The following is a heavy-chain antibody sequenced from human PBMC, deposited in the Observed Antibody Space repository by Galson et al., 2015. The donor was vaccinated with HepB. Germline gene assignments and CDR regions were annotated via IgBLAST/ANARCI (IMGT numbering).Heavy chain of an antibody. D-gene: IGHD2-15*01. J-gene: IGHJ3*02. Sequence: SLRLSCAASGFTFSSYAMSWVRQAPGKGLEWVSVISISDGRTYYGDSVKGRFIISRDNSKNTLYLQMSSLRAEDTAVYYWAKDGAGEWWEGAFEIWGQGTKVTVSS. CDR2: ISISDGRT. CDR3: AKDGAGEWWEGAFEI. V-gene: IGHV3-23*01. CDR1: GFTFSSYA.